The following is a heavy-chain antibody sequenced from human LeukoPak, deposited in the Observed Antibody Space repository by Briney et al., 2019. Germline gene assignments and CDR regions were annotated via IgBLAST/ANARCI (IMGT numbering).Heavy chain of an antibody. J-gene: IGHJ3*02. CDR3: AGSSGWYFDAFDI. CDR1: GGSISSYY. V-gene: IGHV4-59*01. CDR2: IYYSGST. D-gene: IGHD6-19*01. Sequence: SETLSLTCTVSGGSISSYYWSWIRQPPGKGLEWIGYIYYSGSTNYNPSLKSRVTISVDTSKNQFSLKLSSVTAADTAVYYCAGSSGWYFDAFDIWGQGTMVTVSS.